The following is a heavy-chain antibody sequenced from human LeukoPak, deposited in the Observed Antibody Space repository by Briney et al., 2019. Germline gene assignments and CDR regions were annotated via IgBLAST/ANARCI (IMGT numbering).Heavy chain of an antibody. CDR2: IYYSGST. V-gene: IGHV4-39*01. CDR3: ATTVVPAAIVGYYFDY. D-gene: IGHD2-2*02. Sequence: PSETLSLTCTVSGGSISSSSYYWGWIRQPPGKGLEWIGSIYYSGSTYYNPSLKSRVTISVDTSKNQFSLKLSSVTAADTAVYYCATTVVPAAIVGYYFDYWGQGILVTVSS. J-gene: IGHJ4*02. CDR1: GGSISSSSYY.